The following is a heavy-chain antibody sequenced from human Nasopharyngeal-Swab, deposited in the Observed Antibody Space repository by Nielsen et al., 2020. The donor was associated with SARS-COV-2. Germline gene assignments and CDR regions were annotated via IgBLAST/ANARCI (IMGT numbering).Heavy chain of an antibody. CDR3: ARDGCRTITCQGGGNWFDP. Sequence: ASVKVSCKASGYTFTTYHMHWLRQAPGQGLEWMGLINPSGGRTSYAQKFQGRVTMTRDTSTSTVYMELSSLRSEDTAVYYCARDGCRTITCQGGGNWFDPWGQGTLVTVSS. CDR2: INPSGGRT. V-gene: IGHV1-46*01. J-gene: IGHJ5*02. CDR1: GYTFTTYH. D-gene: IGHD1-14*01.